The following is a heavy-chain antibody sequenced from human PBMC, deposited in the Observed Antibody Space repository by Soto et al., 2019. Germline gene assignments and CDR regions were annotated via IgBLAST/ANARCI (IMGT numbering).Heavy chain of an antibody. J-gene: IGHJ4*02. Sequence: QVQLSQFGAAVKKPGASVKVSCKASGDSFTNFHIHWVRQAPGQGLAWMGMIDPSGGITRDAQRLQGRIHMTRDASTSTVYMELRSLTSEDTAVYYCVREVIGHDNYETIGYYFDHWGQGTLVTVSS. V-gene: IGHV1-46*01. CDR3: VREVIGHDNYETIGYYFDH. CDR2: IDPSGGIT. CDR1: GDSFTNFH. D-gene: IGHD3-22*01.